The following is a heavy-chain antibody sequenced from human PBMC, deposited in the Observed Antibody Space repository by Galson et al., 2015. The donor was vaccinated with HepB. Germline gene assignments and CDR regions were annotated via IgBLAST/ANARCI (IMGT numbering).Heavy chain of an antibody. CDR2: ISYDGSNK. Sequence: SLRLSCAASGFTFSSYGMHWVRQAPGKGLEWVAVISYDGSNKYYADSVKGRFTISRDNSKNTLYLQMNSLRAEDTAVYYCAKDSRAVAACGMDVWGQGTTVTVSS. D-gene: IGHD6-19*01. CDR3: AKDSRAVAACGMDV. V-gene: IGHV3-30*18. CDR1: GFTFSSYG. J-gene: IGHJ6*02.